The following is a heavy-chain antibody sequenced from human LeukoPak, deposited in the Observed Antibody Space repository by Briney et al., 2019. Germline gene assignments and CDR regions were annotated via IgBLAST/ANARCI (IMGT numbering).Heavy chain of an antibody. Sequence: GGGLRLSRVASRFTLRSYAMSWVRPAPGKGREWVSPISGSGGSTYYADSLKGRFTISRDNSTKTLYLQMNSLRAEDTAVYYCAKDGVQYYYDSSGWFDYWGQGTLVTVSS. CDR3: AKDGVQYYYDSSGWFDY. CDR2: ISGSGGST. J-gene: IGHJ4*02. V-gene: IGHV3-23*01. CDR1: RFTLRSYA. D-gene: IGHD3-22*01.